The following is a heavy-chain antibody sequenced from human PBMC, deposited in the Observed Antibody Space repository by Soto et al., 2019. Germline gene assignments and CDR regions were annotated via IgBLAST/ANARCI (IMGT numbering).Heavy chain of an antibody. CDR1: GGTFSSYA. Sequence: SVKVSCKASGGTFSSYAISWVRQAPGQGLEWMGGIIPIFGTANYAQKFQGRVTITADESTSTAYMELSSLRSEDTAVYYCARVNTVGATPYYYYGMDVWGQGTTVTVSS. V-gene: IGHV1-69*13. D-gene: IGHD1-26*01. CDR2: IIPIFGTA. CDR3: ARVNTVGATPYYYYGMDV. J-gene: IGHJ6*02.